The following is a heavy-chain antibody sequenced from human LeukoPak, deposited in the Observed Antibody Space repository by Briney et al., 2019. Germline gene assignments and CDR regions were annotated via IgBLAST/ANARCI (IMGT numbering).Heavy chain of an antibody. V-gene: IGHV3-21*01. D-gene: IGHD2-2*01. J-gene: IGHJ4*02. CDR1: GFTFSSYS. CDR3: ARGESTPYCSSTSCQGDY. CDR2: ISSSSSYI. Sequence: GGSLRLSCAASGFTFSSYSMNWVRQAPGKGLEWLSSISSSSSYIYYADSVKGRFTISRDNAKNSLYLQMNSLRAEDTAVYYCARGESTPYCSSTSCQGDYWGQGTLVTVSS.